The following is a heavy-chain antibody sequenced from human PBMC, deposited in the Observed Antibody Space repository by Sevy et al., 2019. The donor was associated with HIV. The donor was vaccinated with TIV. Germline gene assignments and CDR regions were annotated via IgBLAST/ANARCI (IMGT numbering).Heavy chain of an antibody. CDR1: GFTFSSYS. CDR3: ARASQWWINERDYGMDV. J-gene: IGHJ6*02. V-gene: IGHV3-21*01. CDR2: ISSSSSYI. Sequence: GGSLRLSCAASGFTFSSYSMNWVRQAPGKGLEWVSSISSSSSYIYYADSVKGRFTISRDNAKNSLYLQMNSLRAEDTAVYYCARASQWWINERDYGMDVWGQGTTVTVS. D-gene: IGHD2-15*01.